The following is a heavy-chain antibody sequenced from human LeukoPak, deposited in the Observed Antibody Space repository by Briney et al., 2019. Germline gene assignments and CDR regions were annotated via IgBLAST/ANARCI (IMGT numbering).Heavy chain of an antibody. CDR1: GGTFSSYA. CDR3: ARVYESFNWFDP. CDR2: IIPIFGTA. V-gene: IGHV1-69*05. Sequence: ASVKVSCTASGGTFSSYAISWVRQAPGQGLEWMGGIIPIFGTANYAQKFQGRVTMTRDTSTNTVYMELSSLRSEDTAVYFCARVYESFNWFDPWGQGTLVTVSS. D-gene: IGHD3-16*01. J-gene: IGHJ5*02.